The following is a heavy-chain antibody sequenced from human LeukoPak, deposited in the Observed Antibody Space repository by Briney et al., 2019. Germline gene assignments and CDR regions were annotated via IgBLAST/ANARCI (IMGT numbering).Heavy chain of an antibody. J-gene: IGHJ4*02. CDR1: GFTFSGYG. CDR3: TRERWLDY. D-gene: IGHD5-24*01. Sequence: PGGSLRLSCAASGFTFSGYGMHWVRQAPGKGLEWVAIISYDGSNKYCADSVKGRFTISRDNSKNTLYLQMNSLRPEDTAVYYCTRERWLDYWGQGTLVTVSS. V-gene: IGHV3-30*03. CDR2: ISYDGSNK.